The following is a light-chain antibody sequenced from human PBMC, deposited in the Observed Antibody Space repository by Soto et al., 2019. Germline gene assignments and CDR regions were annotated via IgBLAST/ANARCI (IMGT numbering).Light chain of an antibody. J-gene: IGKJ4*01. Sequence: EIVMTQSPATLSVSPGERATLSCRASQSVTSNLAWYQQKPGQAPRLLIYAASTRATGNTARFSGSGSGTEFTLTISSLQSEDFAVYYCQQYYKWPLTFGGGTKVEIK. CDR1: QSVTSN. CDR2: AAS. V-gene: IGKV3-15*01. CDR3: QQYYKWPLT.